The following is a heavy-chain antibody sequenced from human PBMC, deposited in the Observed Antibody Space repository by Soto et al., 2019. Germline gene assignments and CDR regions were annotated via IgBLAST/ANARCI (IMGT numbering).Heavy chain of an antibody. V-gene: IGHV1-3*01. Sequence: ASVKVSCKASGYTFITYAMHWVRQAPGQRLEWMGWINAGNGNTKYSQKFQGRVSITRDTSASTAYMELSSLRSEDTAVYYCARGIIVGGWYPYYFDYWRQVTLVTASS. CDR3: ARGIIVGGWYPYYFDY. CDR1: GYTFITYA. J-gene: IGHJ4*02. CDR2: INAGNGNT. D-gene: IGHD6-19*01.